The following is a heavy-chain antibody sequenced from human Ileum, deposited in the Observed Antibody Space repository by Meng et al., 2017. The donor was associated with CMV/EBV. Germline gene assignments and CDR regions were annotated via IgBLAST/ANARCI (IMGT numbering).Heavy chain of an antibody. J-gene: IGHJ4*02. D-gene: IGHD2-2*01. Sequence: ASVTVSCQTSGYTFRDYFMHWVRQAPGHGLEWMGWVNPNSGSTNFAQKFQGRVTMTRDTSISTAYMELSRLTSDDTAVYFCARAKIYQLPTSPVDYWGQGTLVTVSS. CDR2: VNPNSGST. CDR3: ARAKIYQLPTSPVDY. CDR1: GYTFRDYF. V-gene: IGHV1-2*02.